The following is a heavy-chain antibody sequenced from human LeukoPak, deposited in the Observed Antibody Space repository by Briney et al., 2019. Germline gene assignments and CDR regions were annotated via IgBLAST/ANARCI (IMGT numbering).Heavy chain of an antibody. CDR3: ARDRYCSSTSCYRWFDP. J-gene: IGHJ5*02. V-gene: IGHV1-2*02. D-gene: IGHD2-2*01. Sequence: ASVTVSCKASGYTFTGYYMHWVRQAPGQGLEWMGWINPNSGGTNYAQKFQGRVTMTRDTSISTAYMELSRLRSDDTAVYYCARDRYCSSTSCYRWFDPWGQGTLVTVSS. CDR2: INPNSGGT. CDR1: GYTFTGYY.